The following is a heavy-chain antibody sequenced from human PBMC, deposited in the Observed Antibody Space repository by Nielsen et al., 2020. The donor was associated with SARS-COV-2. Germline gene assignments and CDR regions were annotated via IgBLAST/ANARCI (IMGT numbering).Heavy chain of an antibody. CDR3: ASSVTVTSEFDY. Sequence: SVKVSCKASGGTFSSYAISWVRQAPGQGLEWMGGIIPIFGTANYAQKFQGRVTMTRDTSTSTVYMELSSLRSEDTAVYYCASSVTVTSEFDYWGQGTLVTVSS. CDR2: IIPIFGTA. V-gene: IGHV1-69*05. J-gene: IGHJ4*02. CDR1: GGTFSSYA. D-gene: IGHD4-17*01.